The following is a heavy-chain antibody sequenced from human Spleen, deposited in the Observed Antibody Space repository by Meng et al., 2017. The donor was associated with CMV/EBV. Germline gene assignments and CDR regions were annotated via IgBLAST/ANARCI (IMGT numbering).Heavy chain of an antibody. Sequence: GESLKISCKGSGYTFDIYWIGWVRQVPGKGLEWMGIIYPGDSDATYNPSFQGQVTISADKSISTAYLQWSSLKASDTAIYYCAGHGYYCRSVSCYLADYYYVMDVWGQGTTVTVSS. V-gene: IGHV5-51*01. CDR1: GYTFDIYW. CDR2: IYPGDSDA. CDR3: AGHGYYCRSVSCYLADYYYVMDV. D-gene: IGHD2-2*01. J-gene: IGHJ6*02.